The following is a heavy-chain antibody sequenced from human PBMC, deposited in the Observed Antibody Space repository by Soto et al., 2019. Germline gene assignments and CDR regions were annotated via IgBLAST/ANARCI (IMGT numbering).Heavy chain of an antibody. CDR3: AKATRGLCISASRYAFDS. V-gene: IGHV3-23*01. CDR1: GFTFTNYA. D-gene: IGHD3-10*02. Sequence: EVQLLESGGGLVQPGGSLRLSCAASGFTFTNYAMNWVRHSPGKGLGWVASVIGTGIDTYHAASVKGRFTISRDNYRNTMYLEIHTLTAEGTALYHSAKATRGLCISASRYAFDSWGQGILVTVS. J-gene: IGHJ4*02. CDR2: VIGTGIDT.